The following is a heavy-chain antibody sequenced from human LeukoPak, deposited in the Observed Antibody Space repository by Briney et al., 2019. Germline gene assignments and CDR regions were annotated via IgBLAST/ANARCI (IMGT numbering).Heavy chain of an antibody. V-gene: IGHV1-69*13. Sequence: ASVKVSCKASGGTFSSYAISWVRQAPGQGLEWMGGIIPIFGTANYAQKFQGRVTITADESTSTAYMELSSLRSEDTAVYYCAKDIVVVPAATYYYYYGMDVWGQGTTVTVSS. J-gene: IGHJ6*02. D-gene: IGHD2-2*01. CDR3: AKDIVVVPAATYYYYYGMDV. CDR1: GGTFSSYA. CDR2: IIPIFGTA.